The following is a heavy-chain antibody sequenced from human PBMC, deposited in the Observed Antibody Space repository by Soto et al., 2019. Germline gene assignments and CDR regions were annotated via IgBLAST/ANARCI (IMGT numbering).Heavy chain of an antibody. Sequence: PSETLSPTCTVSGRSMSGYYWSWIRQPAGERLEWIGRIYTSGTTDFNPSLKGRVTMSVDTSKNQFSLKLTSVTAADTALYYCAREDYYDTGYYVVWGQGTQVTSPQ. CDR1: GRSMSGYY. D-gene: IGHD3-9*01. J-gene: IGHJ4*02. CDR2: IYTSGTT. CDR3: AREDYYDTGYYVV. V-gene: IGHV4-4*07.